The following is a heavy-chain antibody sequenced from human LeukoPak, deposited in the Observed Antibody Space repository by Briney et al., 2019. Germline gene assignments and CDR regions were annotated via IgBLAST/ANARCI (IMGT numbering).Heavy chain of an antibody. CDR3: DGDYNSRY. D-gene: IGHD2-21*02. CDR1: RFSFTNVW. V-gene: IGHV3-15*01. CDR2: IKNKTAGEAT. Sequence: PRGALRLSCADSRFSFTNVWLSCVRQAPGKGLEWVGRIKNKTAGEATDYAEPVKGRFTISRDDSKNTLYLQMNSLKIEDTAVYYCDGDYNSRYWGQGTLVTVSS. J-gene: IGHJ4*02.